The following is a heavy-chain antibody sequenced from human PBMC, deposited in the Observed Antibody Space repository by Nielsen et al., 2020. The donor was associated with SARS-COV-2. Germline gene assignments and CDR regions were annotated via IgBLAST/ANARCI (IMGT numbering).Heavy chain of an antibody. CDR2: IYHSGST. CDR3: ARYYVSGMYGMDV. J-gene: IGHJ6*02. D-gene: IGHD3-10*01. Sequence: LRLSCTVSGGSISSDGYYWSWIRQHTGKGLEWIGYIYHSGSTSYNPSLKSRLTISVDTSQNRFFLRLNSVTSADTAVYYCARYYVSGMYGMDVWGPGTTVTVSS. CDR1: GGSISSDGYY. V-gene: IGHV4-31*03.